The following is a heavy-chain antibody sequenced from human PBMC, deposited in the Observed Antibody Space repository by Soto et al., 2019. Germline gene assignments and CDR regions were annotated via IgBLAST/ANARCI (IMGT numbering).Heavy chain of an antibody. CDR1: GFTFSSYG. CDR3: AKPPVFWSGYYRTPSPLDY. J-gene: IGHJ4*02. Sequence: GGSLRLSCAASGFTFSSYGMHWVRQAPGKGLEWVAVISYDGSDKDYADSVKGRFTISRDNSKNTLYLQMNSLRAEDTAVYYCAKPPVFWSGYYRTPSPLDYWGQGTLVTVSS. CDR2: ISYDGSDK. D-gene: IGHD3-3*01. V-gene: IGHV3-30*18.